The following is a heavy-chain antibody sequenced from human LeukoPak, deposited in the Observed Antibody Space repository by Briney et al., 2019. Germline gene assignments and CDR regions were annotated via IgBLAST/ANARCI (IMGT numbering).Heavy chain of an antibody. J-gene: IGHJ6*02. CDR3: AGQTRYCSGGSCGLYGMDV. D-gene: IGHD2-15*01. V-gene: IGHV4-59*08. CDR1: GGSISSYY. Sequence: SETLSLTCTVSGGSISSYYWSWIRQPPGKGLEWIGYIYYSGSTNYNPSLKSRVTISVDMSKNQFSLKLSSVTAADTAVYYCAGQTRYCSGGSCGLYGMDVWGQGTTVTVSS. CDR2: IYYSGST.